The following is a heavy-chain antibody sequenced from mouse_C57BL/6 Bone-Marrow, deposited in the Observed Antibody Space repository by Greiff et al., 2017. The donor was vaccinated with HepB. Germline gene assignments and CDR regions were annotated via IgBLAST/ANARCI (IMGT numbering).Heavy chain of an antibody. V-gene: IGHV1-64*01. J-gene: IGHJ2*01. CDR2: IHPNSGST. CDR3: ARTPIYYYGSRDY. CDR1: GYTFTSYC. Sequence: QVQLQQPGAELVKPGASVKLSCKASGYTFTSYCLHWVKQRPGQGLEWIGMIHPNSGSTYYNEKFKSKATLTVDKSSSTAYMQHRSLTSEDSAVDYCARTPIYYYGSRDYWGKGTTLTVSS. D-gene: IGHD1-1*01.